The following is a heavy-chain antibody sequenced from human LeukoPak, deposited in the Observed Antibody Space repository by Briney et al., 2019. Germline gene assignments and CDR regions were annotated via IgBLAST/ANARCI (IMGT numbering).Heavy chain of an antibody. V-gene: IGHV3-74*01. CDR2: IHGDGDNI. J-gene: IGHJ5*02. CDR1: GFPFRSYA. D-gene: IGHD1-26*01. Sequence: PGGSLRLSCAASGFPFRSYAMYWVRQAPGKGLVWVARIHGDGDNISYADSVRGRFTISRDNAKDTLYLHMNSLRPEDTAVYYCARAQVGAPTDLWGQGTPVTVSS. CDR3: ARAQVGAPTDL.